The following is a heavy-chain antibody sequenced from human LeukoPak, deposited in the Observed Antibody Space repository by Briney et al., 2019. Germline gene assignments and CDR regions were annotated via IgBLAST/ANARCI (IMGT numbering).Heavy chain of an antibody. CDR3: AKVTPDAFDI. J-gene: IGHJ3*02. CDR1: GFTFDDYA. CDR2: ISRDGGST. Sequence: GGSLILSCAASGFTFDDYAMHWVRQAPGKGLEWVSLISRDGGSTYYADSVKGRFTISRDNSKNSLYLQMNSLRTEDTALYYCAKVTPDAFDIWGQGTMVTVSS. D-gene: IGHD1-14*01. V-gene: IGHV3-43*02.